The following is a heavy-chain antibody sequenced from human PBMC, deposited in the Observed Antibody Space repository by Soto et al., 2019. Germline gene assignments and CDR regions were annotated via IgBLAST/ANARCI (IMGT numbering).Heavy chain of an antibody. J-gene: IGHJ6*02. D-gene: IGHD2-15*01. V-gene: IGHV4-4*02. CDR3: ARYPVAYYYYYGMDV. CDR1: GGSFTSNNW. CDR2: INHSGST. Sequence: SETLSLTCAVSGGSFTSNNWWTWVRQPPGQGLEWIGEINHSGSTNYNPSLKSRVTISVDTSKNQFSLKLSSVTAADTAVYYCARYPVAYYYYYGMDVWGQGTTVTVSS.